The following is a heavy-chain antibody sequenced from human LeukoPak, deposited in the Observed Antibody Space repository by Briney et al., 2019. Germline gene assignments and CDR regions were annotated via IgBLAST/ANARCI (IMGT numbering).Heavy chain of an antibody. CDR1: GFTFSSYG. D-gene: IGHD2-15*01. Sequence: GGSLRLSCAASGFTFSSYGMHWVRQAPDKGLEWVAFIRYDGSNKYYADSVKGRFTISRDNSKNTLYLQMNSLRAEDTAVYYCAKGVVVAATTYYFDYWGQGTLVTVSS. V-gene: IGHV3-30*02. CDR2: IRYDGSNK. CDR3: AKGVVVAATTYYFDY. J-gene: IGHJ4*02.